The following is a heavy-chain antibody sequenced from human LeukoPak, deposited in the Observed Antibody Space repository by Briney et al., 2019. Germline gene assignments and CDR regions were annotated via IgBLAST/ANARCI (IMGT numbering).Heavy chain of an antibody. CDR2: FDPEDGET. Sequence: ASVKVSCKVSGYTLTELSMHWVRQAPGKGLEWMGGFDPEDGETIYAQKFQGRVTMTEDTSTDTAYMELSSLRSEDTAVYYCATDPGDTAMEGYWGQGTLVTVPS. CDR3: ATDPGDTAMEGY. V-gene: IGHV1-24*01. D-gene: IGHD5-18*01. J-gene: IGHJ4*02. CDR1: GYTLTELS.